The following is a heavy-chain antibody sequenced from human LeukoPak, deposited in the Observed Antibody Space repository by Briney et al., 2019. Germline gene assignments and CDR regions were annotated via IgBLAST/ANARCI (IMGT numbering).Heavy chain of an antibody. D-gene: IGHD2-15*01. V-gene: IGHV3-21*01. Sequence: GGSLRLSCAASGFTFSSYSMNWVRQAPGKGLEWVSSISSSSSYIYYADSVKGRFTISRDNDKNSLYLQINSLRAEDTAVYYCARDWGYCSGGSCYGMDVWGQGTTVTVSS. CDR1: GFTFSSYS. CDR3: ARDWGYCSGGSCYGMDV. CDR2: ISSSSSYI. J-gene: IGHJ6*02.